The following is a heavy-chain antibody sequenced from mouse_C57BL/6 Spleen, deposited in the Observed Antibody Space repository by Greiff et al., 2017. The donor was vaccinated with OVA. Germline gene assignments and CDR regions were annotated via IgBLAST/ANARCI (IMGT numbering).Heavy chain of an antibody. V-gene: IGHV1-26*01. D-gene: IGHD1-1*01. CDR3: ALTTVVATDY. J-gene: IGHJ2*01. CDR1: GYTFTDYY. Sequence: VQLQQSGPELVKPGASVKISCKASGYTFTDYYMNWVKQSHGKSLEWIGDINPNNGGTSYNQKFKGKATLTVDKSSSTAYMELRSLTSEDSAVYYCALTTVVATDYWGQGTTLTVSS. CDR2: INPNNGGT.